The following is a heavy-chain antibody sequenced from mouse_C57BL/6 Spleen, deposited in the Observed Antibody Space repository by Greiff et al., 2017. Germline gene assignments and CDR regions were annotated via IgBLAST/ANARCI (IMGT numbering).Heavy chain of an antibody. J-gene: IGHJ2*01. CDR3: ARNPYWDGDD. Sequence: QVQLQQPGAELVRPGSSVKLSCKASGYTFTSYWMDWVKQRPGQGLEWIGNIYPSDSETHYNQKFKDKATLTVDKSSSTAYMQLSSLTSEDSAVYYCARNPYWDGDDWGQGTTLTVSS. D-gene: IGHD4-1*01. V-gene: IGHV1-61*01. CDR2: IYPSDSET. CDR1: GYTFTSYW.